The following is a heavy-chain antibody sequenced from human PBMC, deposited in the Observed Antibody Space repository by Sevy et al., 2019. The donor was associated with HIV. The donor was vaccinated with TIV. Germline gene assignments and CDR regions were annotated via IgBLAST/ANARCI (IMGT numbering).Heavy chain of an antibody. D-gene: IGHD3-22*01. CDR2: IDPSDSYT. J-gene: IGHJ4*02. CDR1: GYSFTSYW. V-gene: IGHV5-10-1*01. Sequence: GESLKISCKGSGYSFTSYWISWVRQMPGKGLEWMGRIDPSDSYTNYSPSFQGHVTISADKSISTAYLQWSSLKASDTAMYYCARHIQLDGHYYDSSGYQYYFDYWGQGTLVTVSS. CDR3: ARHIQLDGHYYDSSGYQYYFDY.